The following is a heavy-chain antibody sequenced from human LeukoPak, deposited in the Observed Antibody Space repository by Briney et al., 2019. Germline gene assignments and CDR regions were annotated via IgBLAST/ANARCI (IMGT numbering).Heavy chain of an antibody. V-gene: IGHV3-23*01. Sequence: GGSLRLSCAASGFTFSIFAMSWVRQAPGKGLEWVSSISASGGTYYADSVKGRFTISRDNSKNTLYLQMNSLRAEDTAVYYCAKDGYDGSGAYIDYWGQGTLVTVPS. D-gene: IGHD3-22*01. CDR3: AKDGYDGSGAYIDY. J-gene: IGHJ4*02. CDR1: GFTFSIFA. CDR2: ISASGGT.